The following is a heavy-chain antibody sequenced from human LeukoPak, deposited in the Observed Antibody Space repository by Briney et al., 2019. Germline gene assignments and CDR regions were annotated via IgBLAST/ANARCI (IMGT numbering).Heavy chain of an antibody. CDR1: GGSIPSYY. CDR2: LFYSGST. CDR3: ARGAYSNYLSVDY. Sequence: SETLSLTCAIPGGSIPSYYCSSIRQSPGQGLEWNGYLFYSGSTNYNPTLKIRITMSTDTSKNQCSLNVRSVPAADTAVYYCARGAYSNYLSVDYWGHGILVTVSS. V-gene: IGHV4-59*01. D-gene: IGHD4-11*01. J-gene: IGHJ4*01.